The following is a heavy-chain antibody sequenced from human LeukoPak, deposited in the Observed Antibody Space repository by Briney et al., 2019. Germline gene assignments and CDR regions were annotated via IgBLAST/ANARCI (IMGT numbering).Heavy chain of an antibody. Sequence: KASETLSLTCSVSGGSISSYYWSWIRQPPGKGLEWIGYINYSGSTNYNPSLKSRVTISVDTSKNQFSLRLRSVTATDKAVYYCARQLGSTDWFDPWGQGTLVTVSS. V-gene: IGHV4-59*01. J-gene: IGHJ5*02. D-gene: IGHD2-2*01. CDR2: INYSGST. CDR1: GGSISSYY. CDR3: ARQLGSTDWFDP.